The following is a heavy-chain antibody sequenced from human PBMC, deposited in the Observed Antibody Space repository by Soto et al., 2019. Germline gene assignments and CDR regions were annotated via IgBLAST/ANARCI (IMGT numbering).Heavy chain of an antibody. CDR1: GGTFSSYA. J-gene: IGHJ1*01. V-gene: IGHV1-69*06. D-gene: IGHD3-22*01. CDR3: ARGPVSFDSSGYYSYFQH. Sequence: GASVKVSCKASGGTFSSYAISWVRQAPGQGLEWMGGIIPIFGTANYAQKFQGRVTITADKSTSTAYMELSSLRSEDTAVYYCARGPVSFDSSGYYSYFQHWGQGTLVTV. CDR2: IIPIFGTA.